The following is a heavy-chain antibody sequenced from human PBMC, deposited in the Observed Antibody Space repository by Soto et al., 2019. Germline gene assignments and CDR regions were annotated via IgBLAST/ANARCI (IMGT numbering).Heavy chain of an antibody. CDR3: AKWNGYGDY. Sequence: EVQLLESGGALFQPGGSLRLSLAVSGFSFSTNAGPWVRQAPGKGLEWVSGVSGGSGVTHYADSVKGRFTITGDNSKNTVYLHMNSLRVEDTAVYYCAKWNGYGDYWGQGTLVTVSS. CDR1: GFSFSTNA. D-gene: IGHD1-1*01. J-gene: IGHJ4*02. V-gene: IGHV3-23*01. CDR2: VSGGSGVT.